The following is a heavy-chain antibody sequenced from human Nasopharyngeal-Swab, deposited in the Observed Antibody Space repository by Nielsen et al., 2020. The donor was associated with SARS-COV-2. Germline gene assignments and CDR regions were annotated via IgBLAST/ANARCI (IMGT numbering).Heavy chain of an antibody. J-gene: IGHJ4*02. V-gene: IGHV3-11*04. CDR1: GFTSSDYY. CDR3: ARVGLFDY. CDR2: ISGRGTNI. Sequence: GESLKISCAASGFTSSDYYMSWIRQAPGKGLEWVSYISGRGTNIYYAESVKGRFTISRDNAKNSLYLQLNSLRAEDTAVYYCARVGLFDYWGQGTLVTVSS.